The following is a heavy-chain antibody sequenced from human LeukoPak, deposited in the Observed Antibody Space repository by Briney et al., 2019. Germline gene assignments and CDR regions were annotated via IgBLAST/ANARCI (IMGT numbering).Heavy chain of an antibody. CDR3: ARGDSSGYYYYSRKYYFDY. V-gene: IGHV4-34*01. J-gene: IGHJ4*02. CDR1: GRSFSGYY. CDR2: INHSGST. Sequence: SETLSLTCAVYGRSFSGYYWSWLRQPPGKGLEWIGGINHSGSTNYNPPLKSRVTISVDTSKKQFSLKLSSVTAADTAVYYCARGDSSGYYYYSRKYYFDYWGQGTLVTVSS. D-gene: IGHD3-22*01.